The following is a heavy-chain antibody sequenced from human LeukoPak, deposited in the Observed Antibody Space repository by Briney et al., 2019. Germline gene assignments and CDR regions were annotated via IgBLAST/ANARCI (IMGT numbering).Heavy chain of an antibody. CDR2: ISAYNGNT. CDR1: GYTFSSYG. CDR3: ARDGPSYCGGDCSEFDY. J-gene: IGHJ4*02. V-gene: IGHV1-18*01. D-gene: IGHD2-21*02. Sequence: ASVKVSCKASGYTFSSYGISWVRQAPGQGLEWMGWISAYNGNTAYAQKLQGRVTMTTDTSTSTAYMELRSLRSEDTAVYYCARDGPSYCGGDCSEFDYWGQGTLVTVSS.